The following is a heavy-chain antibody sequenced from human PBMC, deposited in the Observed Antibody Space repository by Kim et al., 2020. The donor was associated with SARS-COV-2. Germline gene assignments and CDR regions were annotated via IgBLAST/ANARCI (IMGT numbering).Heavy chain of an antibody. D-gene: IGHD3-9*01. V-gene: IGHV3-64*01. Sequence: GGSLRLSCAVSGFTFSSYAMHWVRQAPGKGLEYVSAISNNGGSTYYANSVKGRFTISRDNSKNTLYLQMGSLRAEDMAVYYCARDRRGVLRYFDWLLGPVDYWGQGTLVTVSS. CDR1: GFTFSSYA. CDR2: ISNNGGST. J-gene: IGHJ4*02. CDR3: ARDRRGVLRYFDWLLGPVDY.